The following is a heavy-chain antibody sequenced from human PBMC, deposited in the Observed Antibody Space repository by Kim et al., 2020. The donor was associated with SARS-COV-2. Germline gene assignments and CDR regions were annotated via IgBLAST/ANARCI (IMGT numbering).Heavy chain of an antibody. J-gene: IGHJ4*02. CDR3: VSDLAGREGR. Sequence: GGSLRLSCAASGFTFGRFWMHWVRQVPGKGLVWVSRTNEDGTITNHADSMKGRFTISRDNAANSLFLQMNSLRVEDTAVYFCVSDLAGREGRWGQGTLVT. CDR2: TNEDGTIT. D-gene: IGHD6-19*01. CDR1: GFTFGRFW. V-gene: IGHV3-74*01.